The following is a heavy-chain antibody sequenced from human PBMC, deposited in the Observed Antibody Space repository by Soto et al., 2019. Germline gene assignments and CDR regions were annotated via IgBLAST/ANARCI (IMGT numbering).Heavy chain of an antibody. CDR3: ASPKQEGAPGWWFDP. Sequence: SETLSLTCTVSGGSISSSSYYWGWIRQPPGKGLEWIGSIYYSGSTYYNPSLKSRVTISVDTSKNQFSLKLSAVTAADTAVYYCASPKQEGAPGWWFDPWGQGTLVTVSS. CDR2: IYYSGST. V-gene: IGHV4-39*01. CDR1: GGSISSSSYY. D-gene: IGHD3-16*01. J-gene: IGHJ5*02.